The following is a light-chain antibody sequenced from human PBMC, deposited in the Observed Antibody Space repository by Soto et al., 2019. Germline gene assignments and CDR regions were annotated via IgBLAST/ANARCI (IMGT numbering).Light chain of an antibody. V-gene: IGLV4-69*01. CDR1: SGHSSYA. J-gene: IGLJ3*02. Sequence: QPVLTQSPSASASLGASVKLTCTLSSGHSSYAIAWHQQQPEKGPRYLMKLNSDGSHSKGDGIPYRFSGSSSGAERYLTISSLQSEDEADYYCQTWGTGIHWVFGGGTKLTVL. CDR2: LNSDGSH. CDR3: QTWGTGIHWV.